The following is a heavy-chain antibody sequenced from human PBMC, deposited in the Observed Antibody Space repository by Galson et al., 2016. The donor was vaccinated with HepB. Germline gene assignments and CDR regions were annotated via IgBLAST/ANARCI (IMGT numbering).Heavy chain of an antibody. CDR1: GFIFSSHG. CDR2: VSNDGSDT. D-gene: IGHD3-9*01. V-gene: IGHV3-30*03. J-gene: IGHJ4*02. CDR3: ARAGDFDLLAGFDY. Sequence: SLRLSCAASGFIFSSHGMHWVRQTPGKGLEWVAVVSNDGSDTYYAHSVKGRFTVSGDNSKNTLYLHMNTLGAEDTALYYCARAGDFDLLAGFDYWGQGTPVTVSS.